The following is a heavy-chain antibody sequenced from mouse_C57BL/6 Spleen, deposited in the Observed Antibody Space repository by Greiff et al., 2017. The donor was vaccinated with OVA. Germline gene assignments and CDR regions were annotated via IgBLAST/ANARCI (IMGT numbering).Heavy chain of an antibody. D-gene: IGHD4-1*02. Sequence: DVKLVESEGGLVQPGSSMKLSCTASGFTFSDYYMAWVRQVPEKGLEWVANINYDGSSTYYLDSLKSRFIISRDNAKNILYLQMSSLKSEDTATYYCAREATGTGPYAMDYWGQGTSVTVSS. J-gene: IGHJ4*01. CDR2: INYDGSST. CDR1: GFTFSDYY. V-gene: IGHV5-16*01. CDR3: AREATGTGPYAMDY.